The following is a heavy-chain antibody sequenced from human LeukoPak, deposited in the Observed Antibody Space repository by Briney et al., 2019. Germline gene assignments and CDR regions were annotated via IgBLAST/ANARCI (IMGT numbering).Heavy chain of an antibody. D-gene: IGHD2-21*02. CDR1: GYSFSSYW. J-gene: IGHJ4*02. Sequence: GESLKISCKGSGYSFSSYWIAWVRQMPGKGLEWMGSIYPGDSDTRYSPSFQGQVTISADESISTAHLQWSSLKASDTAMYFCARRAYCGGDCYSDYWGQGTLVTVSS. CDR2: IYPGDSDT. CDR3: ARRAYCGGDCYSDY. V-gene: IGHV5-51*01.